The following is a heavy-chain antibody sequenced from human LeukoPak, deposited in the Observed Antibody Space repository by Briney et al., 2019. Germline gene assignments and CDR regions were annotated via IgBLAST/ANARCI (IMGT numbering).Heavy chain of an antibody. CDR1: GGSISSYF. D-gene: IGHD2-8*02. V-gene: IGHV4-59*08. J-gene: IGHJ1*01. CDR3: ATALVVHGYFQH. CDR2: IYYSGST. Sequence: SETLSLTCTVSGGSISSYFWSWIRQPPGKGLEWIGYIYYSGSTNYNPSPKSRVTISVDTSKNQFSLKLSSVTAADTAVYYCATALVVHGYFQHWGQGTLVTVSS.